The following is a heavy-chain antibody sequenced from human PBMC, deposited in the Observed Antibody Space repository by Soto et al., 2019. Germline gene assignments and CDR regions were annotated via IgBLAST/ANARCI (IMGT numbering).Heavy chain of an antibody. Sequence: SETLSLTCAVYGGSFSGYYWSWIRQPPGKGLEWIGEINHSGSTNYNPSLKSRVTISVDTSKNQFSLKLSSVTAADTAVYYCARPQFPSIAEAGTGSYAFDIWGQGTLVTVSS. CDR2: INHSGST. CDR3: ARPQFPSIAEAGTGSYAFDI. CDR1: GGSFSGYY. J-gene: IGHJ4*02. V-gene: IGHV4-34*01. D-gene: IGHD6-13*01.